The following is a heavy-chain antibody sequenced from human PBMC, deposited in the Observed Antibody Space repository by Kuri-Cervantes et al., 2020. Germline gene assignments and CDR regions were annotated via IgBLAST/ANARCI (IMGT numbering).Heavy chain of an antibody. CDR3: ARGLTWGIQKDY. CDR2: IYHSGST. V-gene: IGHV4-34*01. CDR1: GFTFSDAW. J-gene: IGHJ4*02. Sequence: ESLKISCATSGFTFSDAWMSWVRQAPGKGLEWIGSIYHSGSTYYNPSLKSRVTISVDTSKNQFSLKLSSVTAADTAVYYCARGLTWGIQKDYWGQGTLVTVSS. D-gene: IGHD5-18*01.